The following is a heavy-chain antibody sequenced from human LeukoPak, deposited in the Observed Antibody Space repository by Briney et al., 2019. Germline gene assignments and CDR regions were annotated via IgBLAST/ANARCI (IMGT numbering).Heavy chain of an antibody. CDR2: ISGSGGST. D-gene: IGHD3-22*01. CDR1: GFTFSSYA. CDR3: AKGYYYDSSGLTFDY. Sequence: GGSLRPSCAASGFTFSSYAMSWVRQAPGKGLEWVSAISGSGGSTYYADSVKGRFTISRDNSKNTLYLQMNSLRAEDTAVYYCAKGYYYDSSGLTFDYWGQGTLVTVSS. V-gene: IGHV3-23*01. J-gene: IGHJ4*02.